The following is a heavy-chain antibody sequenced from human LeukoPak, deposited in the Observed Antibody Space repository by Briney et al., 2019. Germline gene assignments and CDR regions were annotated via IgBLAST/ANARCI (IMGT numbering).Heavy chain of an antibody. CDR3: ARGVAAAGIDY. CDR2: IYYSGSI. J-gene: IGHJ4*02. V-gene: IGHV4-59*01. D-gene: IGHD6-13*01. CDR1: GGSISSYY. Sequence: SETLSLTCTVSGGSISSYYWSWIRQPPGKGLEWIGYIYYSGSINYNPSLKSRVTISVDTSKNQFSLKLSSVTAADTAVYYCARGVAAAGIDYWGQGTLVTVSS.